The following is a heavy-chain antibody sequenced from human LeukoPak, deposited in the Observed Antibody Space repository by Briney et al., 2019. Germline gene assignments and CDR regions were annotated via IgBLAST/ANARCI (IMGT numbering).Heavy chain of an antibody. J-gene: IGHJ5*02. CDR3: ARATTTVTTDWFDR. CDR1: GFTFSDYY. D-gene: IGHD4-17*01. Sequence: GGSLRLSCAASGFTFSDYYMSWLRQAPGKGLEWVSYISSSSRYTNYADSVKGRFTISRDNAKNSLYLQMNSLKAEDTAVYYCARATTTVTTDWFDRWGQGTLVTVSS. CDR2: ISSSSRYT. V-gene: IGHV3-11*06.